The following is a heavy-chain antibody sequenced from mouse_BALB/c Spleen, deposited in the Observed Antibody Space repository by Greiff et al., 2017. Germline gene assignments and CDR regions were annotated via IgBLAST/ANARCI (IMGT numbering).Heavy chain of an antibody. Sequence: EVKLVESGGGLVQPGGSLKLSCAASGFTFSSYGMSWVRQTPDKRLELVATINSNGGSTDYPDSVKGRFTISRDNAKNTLYLQMSSLKSEDAAMDYCARDGGTTVVESYAMDYWGQGTSVTVSA. CDR3: ARDGGTTVVESYAMDY. CDR2: INSNGGST. J-gene: IGHJ4*01. D-gene: IGHD1-1*01. CDR1: GFTFSSYG. V-gene: IGHV5-6-3*01.